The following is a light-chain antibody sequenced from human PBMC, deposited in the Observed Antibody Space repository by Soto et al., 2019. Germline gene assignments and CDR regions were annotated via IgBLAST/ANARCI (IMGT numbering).Light chain of an antibody. CDR1: QSISSW. Sequence: DIELTQSPSTLSASVGDRVTITCRASQSISSWLAWYQQKPGKAPKLLIYKASNLERGVPSRFSGSGSGTEFTLTISSLQPDDFATYYCQQYNSYWTFGQGTKVDI. CDR2: KAS. J-gene: IGKJ1*01. CDR3: QQYNSYWT. V-gene: IGKV1-5*03.